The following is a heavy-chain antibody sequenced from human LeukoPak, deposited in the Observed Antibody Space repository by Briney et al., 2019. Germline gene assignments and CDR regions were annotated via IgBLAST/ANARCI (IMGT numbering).Heavy chain of an antibody. CDR2: IIPIFGTA. J-gene: IGHJ4*02. Sequence: SVKVSCKASGGTFSSYAISWVRQAPGQGLEWMGGIIPIFGTANYAQKFQGRVTITADESTSTAYMELSSLRSEDTAVYYCARDYYDFSGPKAHFDYWGQGTLVTVSS. CDR1: GGTFSSYA. D-gene: IGHD3-3*01. V-gene: IGHV1-69*13. CDR3: ARDYYDFSGPKAHFDY.